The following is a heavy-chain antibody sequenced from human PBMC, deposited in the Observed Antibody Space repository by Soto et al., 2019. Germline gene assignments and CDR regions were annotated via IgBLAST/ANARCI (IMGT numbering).Heavy chain of an antibody. CDR3: ASDPEGYFDY. V-gene: IGHV3-30-3*01. CDR1: GFTFSSYA. CDR2: ISYDGSNK. Sequence: GGSLRLSCAASGFTFSSYAMHWVRQAPGKGLEWVAVISYDGSNKYYADSVKGRFTISRDNSKNTLYLQMNSLRAEDTAVYYCASDPEGYFDYWGQGTLVTVSS. J-gene: IGHJ4*02.